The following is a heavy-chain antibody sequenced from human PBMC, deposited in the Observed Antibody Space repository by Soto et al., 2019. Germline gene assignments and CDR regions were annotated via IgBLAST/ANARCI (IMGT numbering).Heavy chain of an antibody. CDR3: AKHYGGNSTDY. Sequence: QVQLVESGGGVVQPGRSLRLSCAASGFTFSSYGMHWVRQAPGKGLEWVAVISYDGSNKYYADSVKGRFTISRDNSKNTLYLQMNSLRAEDTGVYYCAKHYGGNSTDYWGQGTLVTVSS. J-gene: IGHJ4*02. V-gene: IGHV3-30*18. D-gene: IGHD4-17*01. CDR2: ISYDGSNK. CDR1: GFTFSSYG.